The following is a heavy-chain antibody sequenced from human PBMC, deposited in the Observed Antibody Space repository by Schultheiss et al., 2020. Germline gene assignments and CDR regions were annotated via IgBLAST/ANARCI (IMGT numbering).Heavy chain of an antibody. CDR1: GGSFSGYY. D-gene: IGHD3-10*01. CDR2: INHSGST. CDR3: ARHTPDYGSGNFNWFDP. J-gene: IGHJ5*02. V-gene: IGHV4-34*01. Sequence: SETLSLTCAVYGGSFSGYYWSWIRQPPGKGLEWIGEINHSGSTNYNPSLKSRVTISVDTSKNQFSLKLSSVTAADTAVYYCARHTPDYGSGNFNWFDPWGQGTLVTVSS.